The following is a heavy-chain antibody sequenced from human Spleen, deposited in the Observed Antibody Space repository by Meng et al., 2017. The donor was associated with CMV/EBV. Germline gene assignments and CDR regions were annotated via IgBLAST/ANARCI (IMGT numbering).Heavy chain of an antibody. D-gene: IGHD2-2*02. CDR3: ARHGYCSSTSCYITAGGFDP. CDR2: MYYDGSS. Sequence: GSLRLSCTVSGVSIDSYYWSWIRQPPGKGLESIGYMYYDGSSEYNPSLKSRVTISVDTSKNQFSLKLSSVTAADTAVYHCARHGYCSSTSCYITAGGFDPWGQGTLVTVSS. CDR1: GVSIDSYY. V-gene: IGHV4-59*08. J-gene: IGHJ5*02.